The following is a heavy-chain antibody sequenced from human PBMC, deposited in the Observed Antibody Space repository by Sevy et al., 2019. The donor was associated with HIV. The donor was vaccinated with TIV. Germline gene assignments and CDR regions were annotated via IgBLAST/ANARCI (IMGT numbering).Heavy chain of an antibody. CDR1: GFTFNNYA. J-gene: IGHJ4*02. V-gene: IGHV3-33*08. D-gene: IGHD4-4*01. Sequence: GGSLRLSCAASGFTFNNYAMSWVRQAPGKGLEGKGLEWVAIIWHDGTKKHYLESVKGRFTISRDNSKNTVYLQMNSLRVEDSGTYYCVRVTPDEDGTTLDSWGLGTLVTVSS. CDR3: VRVTPDEDGTTLDS. CDR2: IWHDGTKK.